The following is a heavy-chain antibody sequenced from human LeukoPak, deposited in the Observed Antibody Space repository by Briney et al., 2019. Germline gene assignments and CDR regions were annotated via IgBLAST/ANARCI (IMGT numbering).Heavy chain of an antibody. Sequence: ASVKVSCKASGYTFTSYGICWVRQAPGQGLGWMGRISAYNGNTNYAQNLQGRVTMTTDTSTSTAYMELRSLRSDDTAVYYCARKDVKYCSSTSCYPWGAFDTWGQVTMVTVSS. CDR3: ARKDVKYCSSTSCYPWGAFDT. CDR2: ISAYNGNT. D-gene: IGHD2-2*01. J-gene: IGHJ3*02. V-gene: IGHV1-18*01. CDR1: GYTFTSYG.